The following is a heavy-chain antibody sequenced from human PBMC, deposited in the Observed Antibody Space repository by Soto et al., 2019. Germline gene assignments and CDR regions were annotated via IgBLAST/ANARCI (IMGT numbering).Heavy chain of an antibody. CDR3: ARGDLKRSSXFDY. CDR2: IIPYNGNT. J-gene: IGHJ4*02. D-gene: IGHD3-10*01. V-gene: IGHV1-18*01. Sequence: XSVXXSCKXSGYTXTSXGXXXXXXAPGXGXEWMGWIIPYNGNTNYAQKLQGRVTMTTDTSTSTAYMELRSLRSDDTAVYYCARGDLKRSSXFDYWGQGTLVTVSS. CDR1: GYTXTSXG.